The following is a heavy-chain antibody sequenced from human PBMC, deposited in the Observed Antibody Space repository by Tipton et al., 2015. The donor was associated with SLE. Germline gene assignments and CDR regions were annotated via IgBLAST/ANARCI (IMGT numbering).Heavy chain of an antibody. Sequence: SLRLSCAASGFTFSSYAMSWVRQAPGKGLERVSVTYGSGTTYFADSVKGRFTVSRENSESTQYLQMNSLRAEDTATYYCARVYNGRFDFWGQGTLVIVSS. J-gene: IGHJ4*02. CDR1: GFTFSSYA. V-gene: IGHV3-23*03. D-gene: IGHD1-14*01. CDR2: TYGSGTT. CDR3: ARVYNGRFDF.